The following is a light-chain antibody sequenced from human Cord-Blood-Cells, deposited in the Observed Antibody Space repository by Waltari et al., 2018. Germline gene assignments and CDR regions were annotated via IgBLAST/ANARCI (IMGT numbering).Light chain of an antibody. Sequence: HSALTQPASVSVSTGQAIAISCTGTSSAVGGYNYVSWYQQNPGKAPKLMIYDVSKRPSGVSNRFSGSNAGNTASLTISGLQAEDEADYYRSSYTSSSTVFGGGTKLTVL. CDR3: SSYTSSSTV. V-gene: IGLV2-14*01. CDR2: DVS. J-gene: IGLJ2*01. CDR1: SSAVGGYNY.